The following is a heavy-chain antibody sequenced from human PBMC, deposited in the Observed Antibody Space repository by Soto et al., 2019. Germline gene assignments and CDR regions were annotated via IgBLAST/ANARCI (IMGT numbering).Heavy chain of an antibody. Sequence: QVHLVQSGAEVKKPGASVKVSCKGSGYAFTTYGITWVRQAPGQGLEWMGWISAHNGNTNYAQKLQGRVTVTRDTSTSTAYMELRSLRSDDTAVYYCARERYSAYVCAYWGQGTPVTVSS. CDR3: ARERYSAYVCAY. V-gene: IGHV1-18*01. D-gene: IGHD5-12*01. J-gene: IGHJ4*02. CDR2: ISAHNGNT. CDR1: GYAFTTYG.